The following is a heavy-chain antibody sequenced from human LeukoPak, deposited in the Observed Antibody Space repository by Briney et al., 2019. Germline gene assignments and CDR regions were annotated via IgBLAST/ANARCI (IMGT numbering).Heavy chain of an antibody. V-gene: IGHV3-11*01. Sequence: GGSLRLSCAPSGFTYSDDYVRWLRQAPGKALEWVSYISSSCSTIYYADSGKGRFTISRDNAKTSLYLQMNSLRAEDTAVYYCARDPIEYWLPRPDYWGQGTLVTVPS. D-gene: IGHD2-8*02. CDR2: ISSSCSTI. J-gene: IGHJ4*02. CDR3: ARDPIEYWLPRPDY. CDR1: GFTYSDDY.